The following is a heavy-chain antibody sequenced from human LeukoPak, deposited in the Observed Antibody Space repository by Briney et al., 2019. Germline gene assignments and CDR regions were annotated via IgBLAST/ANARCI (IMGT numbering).Heavy chain of an antibody. V-gene: IGHV4-39*01. CDR3: ARHSPYSDPWYSDY. J-gene: IGHJ4*02. CDR1: GVSISSTSYY. CDR2: IYYTGSP. D-gene: IGHD6-13*01. Sequence: NSSETLSLTCTVSGVSISSTSYYWGWIRQPPGKGLEWIGNIYYTGSPYYDPSLKSRVTISVDTSKNQFSLKLSSVTAADTAVYYCARHSPYSDPWYSDYWGQGTLVTVSS.